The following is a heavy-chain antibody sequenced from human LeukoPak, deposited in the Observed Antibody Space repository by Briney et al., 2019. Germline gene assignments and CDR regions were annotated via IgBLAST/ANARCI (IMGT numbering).Heavy chain of an antibody. J-gene: IGHJ4*02. V-gene: IGHV1-46*01. D-gene: IGHD1-26*01. CDR3: ARSGSASRGFDY. CDR1: GYTFTSYY. CDR2: INPSGGST. Sequence: GASVKVSCKASGYTFTSYYMHWVRQAPGQGLEWMGIINPSGGSTSYAQKFQGRVTMTRDTSTSTVYMELNSLSSEDTAVYYCARSGSASRGFDYWGQGTLVTVSS.